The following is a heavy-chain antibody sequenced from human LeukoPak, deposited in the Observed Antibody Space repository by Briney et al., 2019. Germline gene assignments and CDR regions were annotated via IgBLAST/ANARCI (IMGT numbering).Heavy chain of an antibody. Sequence: PGGSLRLSCAASGFTFSSYDMHWVRQAPGKGLEWVAVISYDGSNKYYADSVKGRFTNSRDNSKNTLYLQMNSLRAEDTAVYYCAKAGAGMIVVVGTPLDYWGQGTLVTVSS. CDR1: GFTFSSYD. CDR3: AKAGAGMIVVVGTPLDY. D-gene: IGHD3-22*01. CDR2: ISYDGSNK. J-gene: IGHJ4*02. V-gene: IGHV3-30*18.